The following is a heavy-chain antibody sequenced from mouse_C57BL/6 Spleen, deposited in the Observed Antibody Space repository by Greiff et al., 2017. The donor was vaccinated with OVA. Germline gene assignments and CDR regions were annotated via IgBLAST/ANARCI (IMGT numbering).Heavy chain of an antibody. CDR1: GFTFSDYY. Sequence: EVNVVESEGGLVQPGSSMKLSCTASGFTFSDYYMAWVRQVPEKGLEWVANINYDGSSTYYLDSLKSRFIISRDNAKNILYLQMSSLKSEDTATYYCARGGANWNWYFDVWGTGTTVTVSS. D-gene: IGHD4-1*01. V-gene: IGHV5-16*01. CDR2: INYDGSST. CDR3: ARGGANWNWYFDV. J-gene: IGHJ1*03.